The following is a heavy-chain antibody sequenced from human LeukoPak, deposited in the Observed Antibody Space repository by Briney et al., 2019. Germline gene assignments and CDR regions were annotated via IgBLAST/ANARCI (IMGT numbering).Heavy chain of an antibody. D-gene: IGHD5-18*01. CDR3: ATGSMVKRKVQSAGWAYYYGMDV. V-gene: IGHV1-24*01. CDR1: AYTLTLLS. Sequence: PSVTVSCTVSAYTLTLLSMHWERHPHGQGHAWMGVFDPENGEKIYAQKLQGRVTMTEDTSTDTAYMELSSLRSEDTAVYYCATGSMVKRKVQSAGWAYYYGMDVWGQGTRVTVS. CDR2: FDPENGEK. J-gene: IGHJ6*02.